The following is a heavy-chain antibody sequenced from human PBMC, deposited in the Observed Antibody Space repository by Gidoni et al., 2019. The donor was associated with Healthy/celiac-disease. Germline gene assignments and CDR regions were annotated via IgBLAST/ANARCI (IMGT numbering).Heavy chain of an antibody. J-gene: IGHJ6*02. CDR3: AKDIVVVPAAIPYYYYGMDV. V-gene: IGHV3-23*01. CDR1: GFPFSSYA. D-gene: IGHD2-2*02. Sequence: EVQLLESGGGLVQPGGSLRLSCAASGFPFSSYAMSWVRQAPGKGLEWVSAISGSGGSTFYADSVKGRFTISRDNSKNTLYLQMNSLRAEDTAVYYCAKDIVVVPAAIPYYYYGMDVWGQGTTVTVSS. CDR2: ISGSGGST.